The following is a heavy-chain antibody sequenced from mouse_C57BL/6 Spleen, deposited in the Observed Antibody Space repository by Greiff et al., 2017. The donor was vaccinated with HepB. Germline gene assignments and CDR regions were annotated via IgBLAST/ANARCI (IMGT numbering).Heavy chain of an antibody. CDR3: ARGALWLYYFDY. CDR2: IYPGSGNT. D-gene: IGHD3-3*01. Sequence: VQLQQSGAELVRPGASVKLSCKASGYTFTDYYINWVKQRPGQGLEWIARIYPGSGNTYYNEKFKGKATLTAEKSSSTAYMQLSSLTSEDSAVYFCARGALWLYYFDYWGQGTTLTVSS. CDR1: GYTFTDYY. V-gene: IGHV1-76*01. J-gene: IGHJ2*01.